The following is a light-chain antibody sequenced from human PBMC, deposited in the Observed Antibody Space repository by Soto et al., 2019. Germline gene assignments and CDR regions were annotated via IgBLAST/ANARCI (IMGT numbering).Light chain of an antibody. J-gene: IGKJ4*01. CDR3: QQSNNWPPLT. CDR1: QSVAGN. Sequence: EIVMTQSPATLSVSPGETATLSCRASQSVAGNLAWYQQKPGQPPRLLIYGVSTRATGVPARFSGSGSETDFSLTICSLQIEDFALYYCQQSNNWPPLTFGGGTKVEIK. V-gene: IGKV3-15*01. CDR2: GVS.